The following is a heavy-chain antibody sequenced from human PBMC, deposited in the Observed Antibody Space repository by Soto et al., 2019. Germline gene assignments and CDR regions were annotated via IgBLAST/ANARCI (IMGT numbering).Heavy chain of an antibody. J-gene: IGHJ4*02. V-gene: IGHV4-30-4*01. CDR2: IFYDGST. CDR3: ASVRADYFDN. Sequence: HVQLQESGPGLVKPSQTLSLTCTVSGASISSGDDYWSWIRQPPGKGLEWLGFIFYDGSTYYNPSLKSRLTISVHTSKNQFSLSLSSVTAADTAVYYCASVRADYFDNWGQGTLVTVSS. CDR1: GASISSGDDY.